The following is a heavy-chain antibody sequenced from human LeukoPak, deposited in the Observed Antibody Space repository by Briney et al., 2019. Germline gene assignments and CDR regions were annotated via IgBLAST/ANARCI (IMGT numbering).Heavy chain of an antibody. V-gene: IGHV3-23*01. Sequence: PGGSLRLSCAASGFTFSDYAMTWVRQDPGKGLEWISTISGSGGSTYYADSVKGRFTISRDNSKTTLYLQMNSLRAEDTAVYYCARVGGGQVGYWGQGTLVTVSS. CDR3: ARVGGGQVGY. CDR2: ISGSGGST. J-gene: IGHJ4*02. D-gene: IGHD4-23*01. CDR1: GFTFSDYA.